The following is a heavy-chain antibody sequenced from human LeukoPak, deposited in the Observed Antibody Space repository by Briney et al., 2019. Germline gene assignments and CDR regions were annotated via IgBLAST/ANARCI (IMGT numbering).Heavy chain of an antibody. CDR1: GFTFSSYA. Sequence: GASLRLSCAASGFTFSSYAISWVRQAPGKGLEWVSAISGSGGSTYYADSVKGRFTISRDNSKNTLYLQMNSLRAEDTAVYYCARGSSAGNYYYMDVWGTGTTVTVSS. CDR3: ARGSSAGNYYYMDV. D-gene: IGHD3-10*01. CDR2: ISGSGGST. V-gene: IGHV3-23*01. J-gene: IGHJ6*03.